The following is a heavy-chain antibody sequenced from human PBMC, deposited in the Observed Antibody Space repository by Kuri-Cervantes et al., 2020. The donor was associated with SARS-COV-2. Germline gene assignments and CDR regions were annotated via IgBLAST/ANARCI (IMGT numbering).Heavy chain of an antibody. J-gene: IGHJ4*03. CDR2: IIPLFGTT. Sequence: SSETVSRQDSGNPFISDAVPWVRHAPGRGFEGMEMIIPLFGTTIYAEKFRGRVTITADKSTNTAYMELSSLRSEETGVYVCARPYCTSSTCYYGTFDALGHGILVTVSS. V-gene: IGHV1-69*06. CDR3: ARPYCTSSTCYYGTFDA. D-gene: IGHD2-2*01. CDR1: GNPFISDA.